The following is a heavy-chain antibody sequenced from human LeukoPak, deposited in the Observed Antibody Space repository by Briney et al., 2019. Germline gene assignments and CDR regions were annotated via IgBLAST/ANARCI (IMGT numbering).Heavy chain of an antibody. D-gene: IGHD6-6*01. Sequence: PSENLSLTCTVSGGSINSGTYYWGWIRQPPGKGVEWIASMYHDGRTSYNPSLESRVTISIDTSTNQFSLKLSSVTAADTAVYYCASDHKSIAMRKGQYFDYWGQGVLVTVSS. CDR3: ASDHKSIAMRKGQYFDY. CDR2: MYHDGRT. CDR1: GGSINSGTYY. V-gene: IGHV4-39*01. J-gene: IGHJ4*02.